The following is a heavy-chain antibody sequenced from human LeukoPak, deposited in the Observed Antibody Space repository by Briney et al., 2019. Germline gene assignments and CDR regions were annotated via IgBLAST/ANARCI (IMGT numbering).Heavy chain of an antibody. Sequence: PGGSLRLSCAASGFTFSSYEMNWVRQAPGKGLEWVSDISSSGSTIYYADSVKGRFTISRDNAKNSLYLQMNSLRAEDTAVYYCALLLRYFDWLEGRAFDIWGKGTMVTVSS. D-gene: IGHD3-9*01. J-gene: IGHJ3*02. CDR2: ISSSGSTI. V-gene: IGHV3-48*03. CDR1: GFTFSSYE. CDR3: ALLLRYFDWLEGRAFDI.